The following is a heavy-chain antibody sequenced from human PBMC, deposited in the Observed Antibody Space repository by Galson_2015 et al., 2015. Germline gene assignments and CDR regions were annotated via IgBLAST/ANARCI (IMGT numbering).Heavy chain of an antibody. V-gene: IGHV3-9*01. CDR1: GFTFSSYE. CDR2: ISWNSGSI. D-gene: IGHD4-11*01. CDR3: AKGPTVTTWAASDAFDI. J-gene: IGHJ3*02. Sequence: SLRLSCAASGFTFSSYEMNWVRQAPGKGLEWVSGISWNSGSIGYADSVKGRFTISRDNAKNSLYLQMNSLRAEDTALYYCAKGPTVTTWAASDAFDIWGQGTMVTVSS.